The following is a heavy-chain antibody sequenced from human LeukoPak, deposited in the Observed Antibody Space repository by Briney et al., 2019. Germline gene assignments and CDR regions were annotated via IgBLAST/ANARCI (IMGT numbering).Heavy chain of an antibody. CDR1: GYTFTSYY. J-gene: IGHJ5*02. V-gene: IGHV1-46*01. Sequence: GASVKVSCKASGYTFTSYYMHWVRQAPGQGLEWMGIINPSGGSTSYAQKFQGRVTMTRDTSTSTVYMELSSLRSEDTAVYYCARGSIVADTYYYDSSGNHPDHLDPWGQGTLVTVSS. CDR2: INPSGGST. CDR3: ARGSIVADTYYYDSSGNHPDHLDP. D-gene: IGHD3-22*01.